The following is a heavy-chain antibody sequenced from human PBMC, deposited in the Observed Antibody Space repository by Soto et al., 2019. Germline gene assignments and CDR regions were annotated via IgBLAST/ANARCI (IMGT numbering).Heavy chain of an antibody. CDR2: IYYSGST. V-gene: IGHV4-31*11. D-gene: IGHD4-17*01. CDR3: ARSRGVTNPRRPYYFHS. CDR1: GDSISKSGYY. J-gene: IGHJ4*02. Sequence: QVQLQESGPGLVNPSQTLSLTCAVSGDSISKSGYYWSWIRQNQGKALECIGYIYYSGSTFYNPSLKSRVSISLDTYKNQLSLKLTSVTVADTAVYYCARSRGVTNPRRPYYFHSWGQRTLAAVAS.